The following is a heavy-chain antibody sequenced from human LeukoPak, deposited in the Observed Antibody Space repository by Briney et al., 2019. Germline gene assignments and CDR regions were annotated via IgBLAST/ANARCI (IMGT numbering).Heavy chain of an antibody. CDR1: GGSISNYY. Sequence: PSETLSLTCTVSGGSISNYYWNWIRQPPGKGLEWIGHIYNSGSTEYNPSLKSRVTISVDTSKNEFSLKLSSVTAADTAVYYCAKDGSWTYLNWFHPWGQGTLVTVSS. CDR3: AKDGSWTYLNWFHP. CDR2: IYNSGST. D-gene: IGHD3-10*01. V-gene: IGHV4-59*01. J-gene: IGHJ5*02.